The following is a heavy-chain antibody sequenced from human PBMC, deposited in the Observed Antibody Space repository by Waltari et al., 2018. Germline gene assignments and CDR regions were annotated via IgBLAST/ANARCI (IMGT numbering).Heavy chain of an antibody. V-gene: IGHV3-21*01. CDR1: GFTFSSYS. CDR3: ARWRDPQRRAGMDV. CDR2: ISISSSYI. J-gene: IGHJ6*02. Sequence: EVQLVESGGGLVKPGGSLRLSCAPSGFTFSSYSMNWVRQAPGKGLEWVSSISISSSYIYYADSGKGRFTIARDNAKNSLYLQMNSLRAEDTAVYYCARWRDPQRRAGMDVWGQGTTVTVSS. D-gene: IGHD6-25*01.